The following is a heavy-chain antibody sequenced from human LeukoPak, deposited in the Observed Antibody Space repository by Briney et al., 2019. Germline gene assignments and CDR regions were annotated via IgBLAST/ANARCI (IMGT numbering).Heavy chain of an antibody. D-gene: IGHD4-17*01. Sequence: GASVRVSCKPSGGTFSSYAISWVRQAPGQGLEWMGGIIAIFGTANYAQTFQGRVTITADKSTSTAYMDLSSLRSQDTPVYYCATRYFDSRDYVPNFDYWGQGTLVTVS. CDR1: GGTFSSYA. CDR3: ATRYFDSRDYVPNFDY. J-gene: IGHJ4*02. V-gene: IGHV1-69*06. CDR2: IIAIFGTA.